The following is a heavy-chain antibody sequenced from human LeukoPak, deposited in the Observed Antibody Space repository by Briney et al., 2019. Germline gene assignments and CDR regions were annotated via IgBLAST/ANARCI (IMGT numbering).Heavy chain of an antibody. J-gene: IGHJ4*02. CDR3: ARGYYYDSSGYYFDS. D-gene: IGHD3-22*01. Sequence: ASVKVSCKASGYSFTSHVIHWLRQAPGQRFEWMGWIGGGSGRTNYSQTFQDRVTITRDTSATTSYMEMRSLRYEDTAIFYCARGYYYDSSGYYFDSWGQGTLVTVFS. V-gene: IGHV1-3*01. CDR2: IGGGSGRT. CDR1: GYSFTSHV.